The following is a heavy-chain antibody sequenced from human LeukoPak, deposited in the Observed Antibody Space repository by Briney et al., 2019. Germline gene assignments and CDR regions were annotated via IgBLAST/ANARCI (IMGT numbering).Heavy chain of an antibody. D-gene: IGHD3-22*01. J-gene: IGHJ6*02. V-gene: IGHV3-30*18. CDR3: AKDHYDSSGYYSLWYYYYGMDV. CDR1: GFTFSSYG. CDR2: ISYDGSNK. Sequence: HPGRSLRLSCAASGFTFSSYGMHWVRQAPGKGLEWVAVISYDGSNKYYADSVKGRFTISRDNSKNTLYLQMNSLRAEDTAAYYCAKDHYDSSGYYSLWYYYYGMDVWGQGTTVTVSS.